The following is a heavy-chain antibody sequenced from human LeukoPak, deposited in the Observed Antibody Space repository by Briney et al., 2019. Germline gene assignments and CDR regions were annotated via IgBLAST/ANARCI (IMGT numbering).Heavy chain of an antibody. Sequence: PGGSLRLSCAASGFAFSGYSMSWVRQSAGPGLAWVSTFSGSGDSTYYGDSVKGRFTISRDNSKNTLYLQMNSLRAEDTAVYYCAKTRPLDSSSWSHGDYWGQGTLVTVSS. J-gene: IGHJ4*02. D-gene: IGHD6-13*01. CDR1: GFAFSGYS. CDR3: AKTRPLDSSSWSHGDY. V-gene: IGHV3-23*01. CDR2: FSGSGDST.